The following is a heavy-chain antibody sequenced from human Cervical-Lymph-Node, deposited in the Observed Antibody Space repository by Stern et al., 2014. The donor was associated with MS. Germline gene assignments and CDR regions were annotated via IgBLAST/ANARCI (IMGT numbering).Heavy chain of an antibody. J-gene: IGHJ2*01. V-gene: IGHV4-59*01. D-gene: IGHD7-27*01. CDR3: ARADPGEPLDWYFDL. Sequence: QVQLQESGPGLVKPSETLSLTCTVSGGSISSYYWSWIRQPPGKGLEWIGYIYYSGSTNYNPSLKSRVTISVDTSKNQFSLKLSSVTAADTAVYYCARADPGEPLDWYFDLWGRGTLVTVSS. CDR2: IYYSGST. CDR1: GGSISSYY.